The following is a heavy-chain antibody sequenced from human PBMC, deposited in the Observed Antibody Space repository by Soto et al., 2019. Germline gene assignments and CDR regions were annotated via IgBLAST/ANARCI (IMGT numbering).Heavy chain of an antibody. CDR2: IIPIFGTA. J-gene: IGHJ6*02. V-gene: IGHV1-69*13. D-gene: IGHD2-2*01. CDR3: ARAKDIVVVPAAPYYYGMDV. CDR1: GGTFSSYA. Sequence: SVKVSCKASGGTFSSYAISWVRQAPGQGLEWMGGIIPIFGTANYAQKFQGRVTITADESTSTAYMGLSSLRSEDTAVYYCARAKDIVVVPAAPYYYGMDVWGQGTTVTVSS.